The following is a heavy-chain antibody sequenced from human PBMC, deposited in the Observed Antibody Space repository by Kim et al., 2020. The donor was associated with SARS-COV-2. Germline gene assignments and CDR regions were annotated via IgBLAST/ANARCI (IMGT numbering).Heavy chain of an antibody. Sequence: GESLKISCKGSGYSFTSYWISWVRQMPGKGLEWMGRIDPSDSYTNYSPSFQGHVTISADKSINTAYLQWSSLKASDTAMYYCARLTHYYDSSGGIDYWGQGTLVTVSS. CDR1: GYSFTSYW. CDR2: IDPSDSYT. V-gene: IGHV5-10-1*01. D-gene: IGHD3-22*01. CDR3: ARLTHYYDSSGGIDY. J-gene: IGHJ4*02.